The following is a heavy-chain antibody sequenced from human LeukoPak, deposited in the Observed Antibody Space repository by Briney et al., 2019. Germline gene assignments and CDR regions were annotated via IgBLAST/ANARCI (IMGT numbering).Heavy chain of an antibody. J-gene: IGHJ4*02. D-gene: IGHD4-11*01. CDR1: KFTFSHYG. V-gene: IGHV3-33*03. CDR3: AKDAERGFDYSNSLQK. CDR2: VFNDGSNQ. Sequence: GGSLRLSCAASKFTFSHYGMHWVRQAPGKGLEWVAVVFNDGSNQYYADSVKGRFTVSRDNSQNMLYLQMNSLRPEDTTVYYCAKDAERGFDYSNSLQKWGQGTLVTVSS.